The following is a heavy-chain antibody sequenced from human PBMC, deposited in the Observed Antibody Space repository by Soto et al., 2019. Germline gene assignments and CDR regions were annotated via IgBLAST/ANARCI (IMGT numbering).Heavy chain of an antibody. J-gene: IGHJ4*02. CDR1: GFTVDDYA. CDR2: ISWNSGSI. V-gene: IGHV3-9*01. CDR3: AKARIAAAGTYFDY. Sequence: EVQLVESGGGLVQPGRSLRLSCAASGFTVDDYAMHWVRQAPGKGLEWVSGISWNSGSIGYADSVKGRFTISRDNAKNSLYLQMNSLRAEDTALYYCAKARIAAAGTYFDYWGQGTLVTVSS. D-gene: IGHD6-13*01.